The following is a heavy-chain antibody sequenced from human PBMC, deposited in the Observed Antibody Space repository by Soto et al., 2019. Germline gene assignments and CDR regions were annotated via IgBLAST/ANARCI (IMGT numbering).Heavy chain of an antibody. V-gene: IGHV3-23*01. CDR3: AKPIVGANYHFDF. CDR1: GFRFSIHA. J-gene: IGHJ4*02. Sequence: EVQLLESGGGLVQPGGSLRLSCAASGFRFSIHAMTWVLQAPGRGLEWVSSITNSGGYTYYADSVKGRFTISRDNSNNTLFLQMNSLRAEDTAVYYCAKPIVGANYHFDFWGQGTLLTVAS. CDR2: ITNSGGYT. D-gene: IGHD1-26*01.